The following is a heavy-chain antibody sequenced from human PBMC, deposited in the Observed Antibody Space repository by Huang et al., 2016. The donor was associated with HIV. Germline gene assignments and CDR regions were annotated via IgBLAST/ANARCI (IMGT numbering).Heavy chain of an antibody. Sequence: QVQLQQWGAGLLKPSETLSLTCAVYGGSFSGYYWSWIRQPPGKGLEWIGESNHSGSTNNNPSLKIRVTISVDTSKNQFSLKLSAVTAADTAVYYCARGNFDWLHYWGQGTLVTVSS. CDR3: ARGNFDWLHY. CDR2: SNHSGST. J-gene: IGHJ4*02. CDR1: GGSFSGYY. V-gene: IGHV4-34*01. D-gene: IGHD3-9*01.